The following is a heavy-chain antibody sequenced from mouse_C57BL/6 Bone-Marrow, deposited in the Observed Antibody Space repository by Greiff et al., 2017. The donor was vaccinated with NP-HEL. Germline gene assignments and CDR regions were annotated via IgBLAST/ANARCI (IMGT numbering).Heavy chain of an antibody. CDR3: ARGGYGSHYYAMDY. V-gene: IGHV3-6*01. CDR2: ISYDGSN. CDR1: GYSITSGYY. J-gene: IGHJ4*01. Sequence: VQLQQSGPGLVKPSQSLSLTCSVTGYSITSGYYWNWIRQFPGNKLEWMGYISYDGSNNYNPSLKNRISITRDTSKNQFFLKLNSVTTEDTATYYCARGGYGSHYYAMDYWGQGTSVTVSS. D-gene: IGHD1-1*01.